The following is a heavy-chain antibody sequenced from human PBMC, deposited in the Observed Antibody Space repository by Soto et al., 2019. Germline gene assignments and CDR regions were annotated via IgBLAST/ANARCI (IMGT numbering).Heavy chain of an antibody. J-gene: IGHJ5*02. CDR3: ARDFGGP. Sequence: EVQLVESGGGSVQPGGSLRLSCTASGFTFSSYWMNWVRQAPGKGPERVGNIKEDGSEKFYVESVKGRFTISRDNAKNSLYLDMNSLRVEDTAIYFCARDFGGPWGQGTLVSVSS. V-gene: IGHV3-7*05. CDR1: GFTFSSYW. D-gene: IGHD1-26*01. CDR2: IKEDGSEK.